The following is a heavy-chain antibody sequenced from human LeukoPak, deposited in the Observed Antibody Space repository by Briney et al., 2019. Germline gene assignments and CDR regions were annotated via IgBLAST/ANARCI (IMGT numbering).Heavy chain of an antibody. D-gene: IGHD2-15*01. CDR1: GFTFGDYA. J-gene: IGHJ4*02. CDR2: IRTRPYGGTT. V-gene: IGHV3-49*03. CDR3: TRQLGSCSGGSCYSSPYYFDY. Sequence: GGSLRLSCTASGFTFGDYAMTWSRQAPGKGLEWVGFIRTRPYGGTTEYAASVKGRFTISRDDSKNIAFLQMNSLKTEDTAVYYCTRQLGSCSGGSCYSSPYYFDYWGQGALVTVSS.